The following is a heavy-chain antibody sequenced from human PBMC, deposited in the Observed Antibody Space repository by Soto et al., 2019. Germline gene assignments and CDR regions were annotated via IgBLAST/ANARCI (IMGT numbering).Heavy chain of an antibody. CDR2: IYYSGST. CDR1: GGSISSGGYY. D-gene: IGHD3-3*01. J-gene: IGHJ6*02. CDR3: ARDKAKPDFWSGYLNYYHYGMDV. Sequence: SETLSLTCTVSGGSISSGGYYWSWIRQHPGKGLERIGYIYYSGSTYYNPSLKSRVTISVDTSKNQFSLKLSSVTAADTAVYYCARDKAKPDFWSGYLNYYHYGMDVWGQGTTVTVSS. V-gene: IGHV4-31*03.